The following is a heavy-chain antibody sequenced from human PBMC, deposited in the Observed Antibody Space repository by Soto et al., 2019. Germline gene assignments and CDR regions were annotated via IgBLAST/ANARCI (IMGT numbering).Heavy chain of an antibody. J-gene: IGHJ4*02. D-gene: IGHD3-10*01. CDR3: ARGALVRGYPYYFDY. CDR2: IWYDGSNK. CDR1: GFTFSSYG. V-gene: IGHV3-33*01. Sequence: GGSLRLSCAASGFTFSSYGMHWVRHAPGKGLEWVAVIWYDGSNKYYADSVKGRFTISRDNSKNTLYLQMNSLRAEDTAVYYCARGALVRGYPYYFDYWGQGTLVTVSS.